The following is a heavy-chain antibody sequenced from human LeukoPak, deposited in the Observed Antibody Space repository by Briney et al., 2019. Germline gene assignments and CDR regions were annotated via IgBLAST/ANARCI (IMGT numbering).Heavy chain of an antibody. CDR2: INHSGST. Sequence: SETLSLTCAVYGGSFSGYYWSWIRQPPGKGLEWIGEINHSGSTNYNPSLKSRVTISVDTSKNQFSLKLSSVTAADTAVYYCARGLGFCSSTSCSTFDYWGQGTLVTVSS. V-gene: IGHV4-34*01. CDR3: ARGLGFCSSTSCSTFDY. CDR1: GGSFSGYY. J-gene: IGHJ4*02. D-gene: IGHD2-2*01.